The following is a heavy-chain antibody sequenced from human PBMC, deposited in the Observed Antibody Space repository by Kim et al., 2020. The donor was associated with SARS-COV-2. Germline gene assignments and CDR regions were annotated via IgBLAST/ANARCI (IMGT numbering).Heavy chain of an antibody. CDR1: GDSVSSNSAA. J-gene: IGHJ6*02. CDR3: ARGYSSGWFLGYYGMDV. CDR2: TYYRSKWYN. Sequence: SQTLSLTCAISGDSVSSNSAAWNWIRQSPSRGLEWLGRTYYRSKWYNDYAVSVKSRITINPDTSKNQFSLQLNSVTPEDTAVYYCARGYSSGWFLGYYGMDVWGQGTTVTVSS. D-gene: IGHD6-19*01. V-gene: IGHV6-1*01.